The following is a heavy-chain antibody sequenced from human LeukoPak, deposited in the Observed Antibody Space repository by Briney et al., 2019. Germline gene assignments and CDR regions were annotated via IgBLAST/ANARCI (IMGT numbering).Heavy chain of an antibody. CDR2: INTSGST. D-gene: IGHD3-16*01. J-gene: IGHJ4*02. Sequence: PSETLSLTCTVSSGSISSGYYYWSWIRLPAGKGLEWIGRINTSGSTNYNPSLKSRVTISVDTSKNQFSLKLSSVTAADTAVYYCARGGGPPYYFDYWGQGTLVTVSS. V-gene: IGHV4-61*02. CDR3: ARGGGPPYYFDY. CDR1: SGSISSGYYY.